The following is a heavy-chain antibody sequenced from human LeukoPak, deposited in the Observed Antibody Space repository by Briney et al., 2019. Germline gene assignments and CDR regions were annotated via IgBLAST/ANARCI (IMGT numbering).Heavy chain of an antibody. D-gene: IGHD3-22*01. CDR2: IYYSGST. J-gene: IGHJ6*03. V-gene: IGHV4-39*07. Sequence: SETLSLTCTVSGGSISSSSYYWGWIRQPPGKGLEWIGSIYYSGSTYYNPSLKSRVTISVDTSKNQFSLKLSSVTAADTAVYYCARGLGYYDSSGYRRYYYYYYYMDVWGKGTTVTVSS. CDR3: ARGLGYYDSSGYRRYYYYYYYMDV. CDR1: GGSISSSSYY.